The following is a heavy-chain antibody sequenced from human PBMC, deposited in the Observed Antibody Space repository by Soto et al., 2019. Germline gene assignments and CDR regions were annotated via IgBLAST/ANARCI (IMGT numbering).Heavy chain of an antibody. Sequence: GESLKISCQASGYRFIAYWLGWVRQMPGKGLEWLGSIYPDDSDARYSPSFQGQVTFSVDKSSDTAYLQWSSLKASDTAISYCARLNRWELLLDYWGQGTLVTVSS. CDR3: ARLNRWELLLDY. CDR1: GYRFIAYW. J-gene: IGHJ4*02. CDR2: IYPDDSDA. D-gene: IGHD1-7*01. V-gene: IGHV5-51*01.